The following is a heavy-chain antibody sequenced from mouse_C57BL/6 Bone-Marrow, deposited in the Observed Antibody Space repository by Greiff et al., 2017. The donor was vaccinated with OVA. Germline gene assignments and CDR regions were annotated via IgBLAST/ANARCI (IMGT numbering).Heavy chain of an antibody. Sequence: EVKLMESGAELVRPGASVKLSCTASGFNIKDDYMHWVKERPEQGLEWIGWIDPENGDTEYASKFQGKATITADTSSKTAYLHLSSLTSEDTAVYYCTTYRYWGQGTTLTVTS. V-gene: IGHV14-4*01. CDR1: GFNIKDDY. J-gene: IGHJ2*01. CDR2: IDPENGDT. CDR3: TTYRY.